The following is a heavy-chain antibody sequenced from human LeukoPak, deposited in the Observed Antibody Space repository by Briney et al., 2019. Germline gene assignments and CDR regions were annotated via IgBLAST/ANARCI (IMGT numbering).Heavy chain of an antibody. Sequence: GGSLRPSCAASGFTFSSYSMNWVGQAPGKGLGWVSSISSSSSYISSADSVKGRFTISRDNAKNSLYLRRKGLRAQDTAVYNGANSLTYYYVPGSLTDCGRQESLVTVPA. D-gene: IGHD3-10*01. CDR1: GFTFSSYS. CDR3: ANSLTYYYVPGSLTDC. CDR2: ISSSSSYI. J-gene: IGHJ4*01. V-gene: IGHV3-21*01.